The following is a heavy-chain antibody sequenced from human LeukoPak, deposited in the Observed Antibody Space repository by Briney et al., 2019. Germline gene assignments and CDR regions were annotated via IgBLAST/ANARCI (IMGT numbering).Heavy chain of an antibody. Sequence: GGSLRLSCTTSGITFSNSWMSWVRQAPGKGLEWVATIRPDGSEGYYADFVRGQFTISRDNSKNSFYLQMSSLRAEDTGVFYCARDVAYSAFDYWGQGTLVTVSS. D-gene: IGHD2-21*01. CDR3: ARDVAYSAFDY. V-gene: IGHV3-7*01. J-gene: IGHJ4*02. CDR1: GITFSNSW. CDR2: IRPDGSEG.